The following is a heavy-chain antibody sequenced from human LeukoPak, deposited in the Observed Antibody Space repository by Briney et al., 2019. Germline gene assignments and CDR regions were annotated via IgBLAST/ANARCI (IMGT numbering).Heavy chain of an antibody. V-gene: IGHV4-30-4*08. Sequence: SETLSLTCTVSGGSITSGDYYWSWIRQPPGKGLEWIGNIYYSGGTYYNPSLKSRVTISVDTSKNQFSLKLSSVTAADTAVYYCARDDTYYYDSSSYPTRYWGQGTLVTVSS. CDR1: GGSITSGDYY. D-gene: IGHD3-22*01. J-gene: IGHJ4*02. CDR2: IYYSGGT. CDR3: ARDDTYYYDSSSYPTRY.